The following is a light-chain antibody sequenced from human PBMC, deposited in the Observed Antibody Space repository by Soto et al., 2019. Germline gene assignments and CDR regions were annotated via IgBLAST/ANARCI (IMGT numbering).Light chain of an antibody. Sequence: QSVLTQPAPVSRAPGQSITISCTGTTSDVGGYNYVSWYQQHPGKVPKLLIHEVSNRPSGVSNRVSGSKSGNTASLTISGLHAEDEADYYCLSKTSSISYVFGTGTQV. V-gene: IGLV2-14*01. J-gene: IGLJ1*01. CDR1: TSDVGGYNY. CDR3: LSKTSSISYV. CDR2: EVS.